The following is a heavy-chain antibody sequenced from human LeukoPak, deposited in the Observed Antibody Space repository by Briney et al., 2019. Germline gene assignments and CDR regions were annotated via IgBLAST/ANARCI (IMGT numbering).Heavy chain of an antibody. CDR2: ISSSGSTI. V-gene: IGHV3-11*01. CDR3: ARRSSISGFDY. Sequence: NPGGSLRLSCVASGFSLSDYYMSWFRQAPGKGLEWVSYISSSGSTIYYADSAKGRFTISRDNAKNSLYLQMNSLRAEDTAMYYCARRSSISGFDYWGQGTLVTVSS. J-gene: IGHJ4*02. CDR1: GFSLSDYY. D-gene: IGHD2-2*01.